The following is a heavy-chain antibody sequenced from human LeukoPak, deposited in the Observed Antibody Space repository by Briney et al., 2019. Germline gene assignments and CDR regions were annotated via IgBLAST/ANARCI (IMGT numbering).Heavy chain of an antibody. V-gene: IGHV3-33*08. D-gene: IGHD2-8*02. CDR1: RLTFDTSA. Sequence: GGSLTLSYAASRLTFDTSARHCVRQAPGEGLEWVAIIWYDGSKKEYADSVKGRFSVSRDNSKNTLDMQMNSLRAEDTAVYYCARGYCTGNNCRPYYYYGMDVWGQGTTVTVSS. CDR2: IWYDGSKK. J-gene: IGHJ6*02. CDR3: ARGYCTGNNCRPYYYYGMDV.